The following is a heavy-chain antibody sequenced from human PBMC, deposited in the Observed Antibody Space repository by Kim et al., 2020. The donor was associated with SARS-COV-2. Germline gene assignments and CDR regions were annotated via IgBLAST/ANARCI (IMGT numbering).Heavy chain of an antibody. J-gene: IGHJ5*01. D-gene: IGHD3-3*01. CDR2: VNHRRST. CDR3: SGLKYTTVGTLFGAPYDS. V-gene: IGHV4-34*01. CDR1: GGSFSDYY. Sequence: SETLSLTCAVYGGSFSDYYWTWIRQPPGKGLEWIGEVNHRRSTTYNPPLKRRVTITVDKSNNNFSLKVTAVTAADTAVYYFSGLKYTTVGTLFGAPYDS.